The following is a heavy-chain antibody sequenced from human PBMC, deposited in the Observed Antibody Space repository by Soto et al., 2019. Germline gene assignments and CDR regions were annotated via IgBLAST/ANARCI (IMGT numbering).Heavy chain of an antibody. CDR2: ISYDGSNK. CDR3: AKEKNYDFWSGYYTGMRHSDY. D-gene: IGHD3-3*01. V-gene: IGHV3-30*18. J-gene: IGHJ4*02. Sequence: HPGGSLRLSCAASGFTFSSYGMHWVRQAPGKGLEWVAVISYDGSNKYYADSVKGRFTISRDNSKNTLYLQMNSLRAEDTAVYYCAKEKNYDFWSGYYTGMRHSDYWGQGTLVTVSS. CDR1: GFTFSSYG.